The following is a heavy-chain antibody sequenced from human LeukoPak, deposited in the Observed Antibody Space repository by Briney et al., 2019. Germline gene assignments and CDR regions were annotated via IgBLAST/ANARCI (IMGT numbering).Heavy chain of an antibody. Sequence: GGSLRLSCAASGFTFSTYSMNWVRQAPGKGLEWVSSISSTGTYIYYAHSVKGRFTISRDNAKNSLDLQMNSLRAEDTSVYYCARVRGYSGYDPTDYWGQGTLVTVSS. J-gene: IGHJ4*02. V-gene: IGHV3-21*01. CDR2: ISSTGTYI. D-gene: IGHD5-12*01. CDR1: GFTFSTYS. CDR3: ARVRGYSGYDPTDY.